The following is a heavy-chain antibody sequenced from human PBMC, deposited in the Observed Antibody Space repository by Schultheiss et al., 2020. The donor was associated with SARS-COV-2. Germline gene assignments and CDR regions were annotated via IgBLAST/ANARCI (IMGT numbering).Heavy chain of an antibody. J-gene: IGHJ4*02. Sequence: ASVKVSCRASGFNFNTYYIHWVRQAPGQGLEWMGWMNPNSGGTGYAQKFQGRVTMTRDTSISTAYMEVSSLRSEDTAVYYCVRGLGYCSSVSCSTDDYWGQGTLVTVSS. CDR1: GFNFNTYY. CDR3: VRGLGYCSSVSCSTDDY. D-gene: IGHD2-2*02. CDR2: MNPNSGGT. V-gene: IGHV1-8*02.